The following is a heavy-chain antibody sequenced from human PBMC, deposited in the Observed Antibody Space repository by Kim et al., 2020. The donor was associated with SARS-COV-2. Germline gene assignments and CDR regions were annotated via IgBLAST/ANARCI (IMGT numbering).Heavy chain of an antibody. Sequence: EWIGEINHSGSTNYTPSLKSRVTISVDTSKNQFSLKLSSVTAADTAVYYCARGPGYSSSCYGARNWFDPWGQGTLVTVTS. CDR2: INHSGST. D-gene: IGHD6-13*01. CDR3: ARGPGYSSSCYGARNWFDP. V-gene: IGHV4-34*01. J-gene: IGHJ5*02.